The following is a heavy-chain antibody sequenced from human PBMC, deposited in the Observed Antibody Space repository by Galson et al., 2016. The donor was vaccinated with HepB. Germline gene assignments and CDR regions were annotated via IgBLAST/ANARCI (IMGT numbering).Heavy chain of an antibody. D-gene: IGHD5-24*01. Sequence: SLRLSCAASGFTFSNFWMNWVRRVPGKGLEWVGNIKPDGSQMSYADSVKGRFTISRDNARNSLYLQMNSLRAEDTAVYFCAEMPTVDWWGQGTLVTVSS. CDR3: AEMPTVDW. V-gene: IGHV3-7*03. J-gene: IGHJ4*01. CDR1: GFTFSNFW. CDR2: IKPDGSQM.